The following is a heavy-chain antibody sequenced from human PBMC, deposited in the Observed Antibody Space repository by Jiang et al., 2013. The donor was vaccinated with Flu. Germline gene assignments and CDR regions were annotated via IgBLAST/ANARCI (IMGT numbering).Heavy chain of an antibody. D-gene: IGHD2-15*01. J-gene: IGHJ4*02. CDR1: GGSMSSGTYS. CDR3: ARGGRSLFDS. Sequence: GPGLVKPSETLSLTCTVSGGSMSSGTYSWGWIRQPPGKGLEWIAIINYSGNSYYNPSLKSRVSISLDSSKRQFSLNLNSMTAADTAVYYCARGGRSLFDSWGQGSLVTVSS. CDR2: INYSGNS. V-gene: IGHV4-39*07.